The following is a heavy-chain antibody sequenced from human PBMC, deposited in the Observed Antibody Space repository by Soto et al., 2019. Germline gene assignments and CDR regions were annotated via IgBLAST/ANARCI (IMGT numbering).Heavy chain of an antibody. D-gene: IGHD2-15*01. V-gene: IGHV3-23*01. J-gene: IGHJ6*02. CDR3: AKLGYCTGGTCYLDYYYGVDV. CDR2: ISSGGNT. CDR1: GFSFSRNA. Sequence: QLLESGGGLVQPGGSLRLSCEASGFSFSRNAMSWVRQAPGKGLEWVSSISSGGNTYYADSVKGRFTISRDNSKNTQSLQMTSLGAEDTAAYYCAKLGYCTGGTCYLDYYYGVDVWGQGTTVTVS.